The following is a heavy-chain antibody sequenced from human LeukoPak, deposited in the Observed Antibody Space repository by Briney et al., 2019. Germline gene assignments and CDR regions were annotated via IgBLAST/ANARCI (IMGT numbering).Heavy chain of an antibody. Sequence: GSLRLSCAASGFTFSSYSMNWVRQALGKGLEWVSYISSSSSYIYYADSVKGRFTISRDNAKNSLYPQMNSLRAEDTAVYYCAGGVGYCSSTSCRTLTYWGQGTLVTVSS. CDR3: AGGVGYCSSTSCRTLTY. V-gene: IGHV3-21*01. CDR1: GFTFSSYS. D-gene: IGHD2-2*01. J-gene: IGHJ4*02. CDR2: ISSSSSYI.